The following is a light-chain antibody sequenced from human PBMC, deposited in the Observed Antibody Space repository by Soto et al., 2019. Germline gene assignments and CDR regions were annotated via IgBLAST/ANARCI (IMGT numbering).Light chain of an antibody. CDR2: EVS. CDR3: SSYAGSDNLV. Sequence: QSALTQPPSASGSPGQSVTISCTGTSSDVGGYDYVSWYQHHPGKAPKLMIYEVSKRPSGVPDRFSGSKSGHTASLTVSGLQAEDEADYYCSSYAGSDNLVFGGGTQLTVL. CDR1: SSDVGGYDY. V-gene: IGLV2-8*01. J-gene: IGLJ3*02.